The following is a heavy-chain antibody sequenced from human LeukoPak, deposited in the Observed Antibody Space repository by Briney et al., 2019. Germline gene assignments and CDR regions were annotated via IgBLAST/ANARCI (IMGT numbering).Heavy chain of an antibody. J-gene: IGHJ6*03. Sequence: SETLSLTCTVSGGSISSGSYYWSWIRQPAGKGLEWIGRIYTSGSTNYNPSLKSRVTMSVDTSKSQFSLKLSSVTAADTAVYYCARAIYGDYVGYYYYYYMGVWGKGTTVTVSS. D-gene: IGHD4-17*01. CDR3: ARAIYGDYVGYYYYYYMGV. CDR1: GGSISSGSYY. CDR2: IYTSGST. V-gene: IGHV4-61*02.